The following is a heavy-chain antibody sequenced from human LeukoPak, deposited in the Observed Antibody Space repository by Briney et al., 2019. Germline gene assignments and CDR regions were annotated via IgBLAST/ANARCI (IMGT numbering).Heavy chain of an antibody. CDR3: ARGDFGGSYWAAYYFDY. CDR1: GDSFSYFY. Sequence: SETLSLTCTVSGDSFSYFYWSWIRQPPGKGLEWIGYIYNSGSTNYNPSLKSRVTISLDTSKNQFSLKLSSVTAADAAVYYCARGDFGGSYWAAYYFDYWGQGTLVTVSS. V-gene: IGHV4-59*01. D-gene: IGHD1-26*01. CDR2: IYNSGST. J-gene: IGHJ4*02.